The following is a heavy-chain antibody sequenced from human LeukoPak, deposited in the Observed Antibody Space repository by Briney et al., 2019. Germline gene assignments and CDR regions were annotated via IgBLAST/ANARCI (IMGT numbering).Heavy chain of an antibody. J-gene: IGHJ3*02. CDR2: INSDARNT. D-gene: IGHD3-3*01. CDR1: GFTFSSYW. CDR3: ASGIGVGDSFDI. V-gene: IGHV3-74*01. Sequence: PAGSLRLSCAASGFTFSSYWMYWVRQAPGKGLVWVSRINSDARNTNYADSVQGRFTISRDNAKNTLYLQMNSLRVEDTAVYYCASGIGVGDSFDIWGQGTMVSVSS.